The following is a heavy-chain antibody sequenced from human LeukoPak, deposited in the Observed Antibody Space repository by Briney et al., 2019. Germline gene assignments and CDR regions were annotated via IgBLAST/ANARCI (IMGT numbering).Heavy chain of an antibody. V-gene: IGHV3-23*01. J-gene: IGHJ4*02. CDR2: ISGSSGST. D-gene: IGHD5-24*01. Sequence: GGSLRLSCAASGFTFSSYAMSWVRLAPGKGLEWVSAISGSSGSTYYADSVKGRFTISRDNSRNTLYLQMNSLRADDTAVYYCAKSRPMAYYFDYWGQGTLVTVSS. CDR1: GFTFSSYA. CDR3: AKSRPMAYYFDY.